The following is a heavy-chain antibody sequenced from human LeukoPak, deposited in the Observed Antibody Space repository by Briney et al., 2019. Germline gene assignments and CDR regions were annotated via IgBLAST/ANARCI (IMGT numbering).Heavy chain of an antibody. J-gene: IGHJ4*02. V-gene: IGHV1-8*01. CDR2: MNPNSGNT. CDR1: GYTFTSYD. D-gene: IGHD6-13*01. CDR3: ARRIAAGGTAIGY. Sequence: ASVKVSCKASGYTFTSYDINWVRQAPGQGLEWMGWMNPNSGNTGYAQKLQGRVTMTRNTSISTAYMELSSLISEDTAMYCCARRIAAGGTAIGYWGQGTLVTVSS.